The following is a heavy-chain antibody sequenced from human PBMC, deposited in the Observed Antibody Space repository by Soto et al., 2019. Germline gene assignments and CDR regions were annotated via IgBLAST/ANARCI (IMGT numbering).Heavy chain of an antibody. CDR1: GFTFSSYA. Sequence: EVQLLESGGGLVQPGGSLRLSCAASGFTFSSYAMSWVRQAPGKGLEWVSAISGGRGSTHYADSVKGRFTISRETSKNGVYLQMNSLRAADTAVYYCAKKGAVGATYFFDYWGQGALVTVSS. CDR2: ISGGRGST. CDR3: AKKGAVGATYFFDY. V-gene: IGHV3-23*01. J-gene: IGHJ4*02. D-gene: IGHD1-26*01.